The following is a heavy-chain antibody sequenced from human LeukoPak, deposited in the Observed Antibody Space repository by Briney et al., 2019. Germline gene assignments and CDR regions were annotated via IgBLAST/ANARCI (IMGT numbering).Heavy chain of an antibody. J-gene: IGHJ4*02. V-gene: IGHV3-23*01. CDR3: AKGVGSGSYGGDYYFDY. Sequence: GGSQRLSCAASGFTFSSYAMSWVRQAPGKGLEWVSAISGSGGSTYYADSVKGRFTISRDNSKNTLYLQMNSLRAEDTAVYYCAKGVGSGSYGGDYYFDYWGQGTLVTVSS. CDR2: ISGSGGST. CDR1: GFTFSSYA. D-gene: IGHD1-26*01.